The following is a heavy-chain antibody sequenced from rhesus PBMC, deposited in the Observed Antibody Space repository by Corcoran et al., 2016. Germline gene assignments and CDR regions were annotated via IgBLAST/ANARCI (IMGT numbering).Heavy chain of an antibody. CDR1: GFSLITIGLG. J-gene: IGHJ4*01. D-gene: IGHD3-9*01. CDR3: ARRRMHLLNFDY. V-gene: IGHV2-1*01. CDR2: ISWDDDK. Sequence: QVTLKESGPALVKPPQTLTLTCTFSGFSLITIGLGVCWIRQPSRKTLEWLAHISWDDDKRYSTSLKSRLTISKDTSKNQVVLRMTNMDPVDTATYYCARRRMHLLNFDYWGQGVLVTVSS.